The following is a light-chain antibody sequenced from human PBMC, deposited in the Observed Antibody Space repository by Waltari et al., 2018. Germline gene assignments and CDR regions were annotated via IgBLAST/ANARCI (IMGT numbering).Light chain of an antibody. Sequence: QSVLTQPPSASATSGQSVTISCSVIRSNIGVNTVSWYQQLPGTAPKLLIYSNNHRSSGVPDRFSGSKSGTSASLAISGLQFEDEAEYYCASWDDSLIGPSVVFGGGTKLTVL. CDR3: ASWDDSLIGPSVV. V-gene: IGLV1-44*01. CDR1: RSNIGVNT. J-gene: IGLJ2*01. CDR2: SNN.